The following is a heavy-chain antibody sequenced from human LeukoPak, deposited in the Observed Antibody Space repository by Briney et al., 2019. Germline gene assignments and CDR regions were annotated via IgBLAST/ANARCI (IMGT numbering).Heavy chain of an antibody. V-gene: IGHV3-21*01. Sequence: GGSLRLSCSASGFTFSSYSMNWVRQAPGKGLEWVSSISSSSSYIYYPDSVKGRFTISRDNAKNSLYLQMNSLRAEDTAVYYCARVPLRYCSSTSCYANDYWGQGTLVTVSS. D-gene: IGHD2-2*01. CDR1: GFTFSSYS. CDR3: ARVPLRYCSSTSCYANDY. J-gene: IGHJ4*02. CDR2: ISSSSSYI.